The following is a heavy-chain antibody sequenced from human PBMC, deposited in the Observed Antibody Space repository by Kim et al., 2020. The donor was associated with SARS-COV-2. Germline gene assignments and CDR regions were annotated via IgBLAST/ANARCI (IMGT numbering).Heavy chain of an antibody. Sequence: GGSLRLSCAASGFTFSSYGMHWVRQAPGKGLEWVAVIWYDGTNKYYADSVKGRFTISRDNSKNTLYLQMNSLRAEDTAVYYCAKEVGSGWDRDLDYWGQGTLVTVSS. D-gene: IGHD6-19*01. J-gene: IGHJ4*02. V-gene: IGHV3-33*06. CDR1: GFTFSSYG. CDR2: IWYDGTNK. CDR3: AKEVGSGWDRDLDY.